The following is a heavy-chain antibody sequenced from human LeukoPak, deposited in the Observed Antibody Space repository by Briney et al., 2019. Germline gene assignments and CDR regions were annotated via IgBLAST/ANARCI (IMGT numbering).Heavy chain of an antibody. CDR1: GVSISSTTYY. D-gene: IGHD6-13*01. J-gene: IGHJ5*02. V-gene: IGHV4-39*01. Sequence: SETLSLTCTVSGVSISSTTYYWGWIRQPPGKGLEWIGSIYYSGSTYYNPSLKSRVTISVDTSKNQFSLKLSSVTAADTAVYYCASHYRLSYSSSWPWGQGTLVTASS. CDR2: IYYSGST. CDR3: ASHYRLSYSSSWP.